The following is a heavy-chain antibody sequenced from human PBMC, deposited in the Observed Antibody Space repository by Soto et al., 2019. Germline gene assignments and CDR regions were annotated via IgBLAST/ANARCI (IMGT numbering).Heavy chain of an antibody. Sequence: SETLSLTCAVYGGSFSGYYWSWIRQPPGKGLEWIGEINHSGSTNYNPSLKSRVTISVDTSKNQFSLKLSSVTAADTAVYYCARGGIAARPNLYYGMDVWGQGTTVTVSS. CDR2: INHSGST. CDR3: ARGGIAARPNLYYGMDV. D-gene: IGHD6-6*01. CDR1: GGSFSGYY. J-gene: IGHJ6*02. V-gene: IGHV4-34*01.